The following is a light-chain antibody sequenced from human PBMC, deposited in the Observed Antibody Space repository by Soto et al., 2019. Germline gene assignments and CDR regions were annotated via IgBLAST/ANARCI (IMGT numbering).Light chain of an antibody. J-gene: IGLJ1*01. Sequence: QSALTQPRSVSGSPGQSVTISCTGTSSDVGRYNYVSWYQHHPGKAPKLMIYDVSTRPSGVPDRFSGSKSGTTASLTISGLQAEDEADYYCCSYAGSPHVFGAGTKLTVL. CDR1: SSDVGRYNY. CDR2: DVS. V-gene: IGLV2-11*01. CDR3: CSYAGSPHV.